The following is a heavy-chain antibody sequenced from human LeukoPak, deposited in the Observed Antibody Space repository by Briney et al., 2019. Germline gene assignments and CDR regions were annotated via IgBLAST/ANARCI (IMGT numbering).Heavy chain of an antibody. CDR3: ARGQELTGYSTDYDY. V-gene: IGHV1-18*01. D-gene: IGHD3-9*01. CDR2: ISAYNGNT. Sequence: GASVKVSCKASGYTFTSYSISWVRQAPGQGLEWMGWISAYNGNTNYAQKLQGRVTMTTDTSTSTAYMELRSLRSDDTAVYYCARGQELTGYSTDYDYWGQGTLVTVSS. J-gene: IGHJ4*02. CDR1: GYTFTSYS.